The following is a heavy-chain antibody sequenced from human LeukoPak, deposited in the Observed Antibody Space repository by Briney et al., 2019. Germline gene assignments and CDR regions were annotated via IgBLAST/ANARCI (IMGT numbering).Heavy chain of an antibody. D-gene: IGHD5-24*01. Sequence: GGSLRLSCAASGFTFSGSAMHWVRQASGKGLEWVGRIRSKANSYATAYAASVKGRFTISRDDSKNTAYLQMNSLKTGDTVVYYCTRHYPVRDGYNLEYFDYWGQGTLVTVSS. CDR3: TRHYPVRDGYNLEYFDY. CDR2: IRSKANSYAT. J-gene: IGHJ4*02. CDR1: GFTFSGSA. V-gene: IGHV3-73*01.